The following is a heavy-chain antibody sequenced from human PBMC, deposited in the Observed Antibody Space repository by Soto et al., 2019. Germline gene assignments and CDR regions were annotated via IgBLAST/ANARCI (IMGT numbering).Heavy chain of an antibody. CDR1: GFTFSRFG. CDR3: AKGTPVNGDYALDY. V-gene: IGHV3-30*18. CDR2: IAYDGNNN. J-gene: IGHJ4*02. D-gene: IGHD4-17*01. Sequence: PGGSLRLSCAASGFTFSRFGMHGGRQAPGKGLEWVALIAYDGNNNYFADSVKGRFTISRDNSKDTVYLQMDSLRPEDTAVYYCAKGTPVNGDYALDYWGQGSLVTVSA.